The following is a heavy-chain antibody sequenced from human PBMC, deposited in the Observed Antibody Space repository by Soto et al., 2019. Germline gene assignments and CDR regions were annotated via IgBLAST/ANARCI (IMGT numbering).Heavy chain of an antibody. Sequence: QVQLVESGGGLVKPGGSLRLSCAASGFTFSAYYMSWIRQAPGKGLEWISYISSSGDTGNYADSVKGRFTVSRDNAKNSLYLQINSLRVEDTAVYYCARDRGAVVGQYFDYWGQGTLVTVSS. D-gene: IGHD6-19*01. V-gene: IGHV3-11*01. CDR3: ARDRGAVVGQYFDY. CDR1: GFTFSAYY. J-gene: IGHJ4*02. CDR2: ISSSGDTG.